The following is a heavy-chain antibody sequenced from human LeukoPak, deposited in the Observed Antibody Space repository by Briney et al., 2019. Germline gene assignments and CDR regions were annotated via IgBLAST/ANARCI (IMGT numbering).Heavy chain of an antibody. D-gene: IGHD4-17*01. CDR1: GFTFINYG. CDR3: ANYGDYQYFDY. J-gene: IGHJ4*02. V-gene: IGHV3-30*18. Sequence: GSLRLSCAASGFTFINYGMHWVRQAPGKGLEWVAVISYDATNKYYADSVKGRFTISRDNSKNTLYLQMNSLKTDDTAVYYCANYGDYQYFDYWGQGTPVTASS. CDR2: ISYDATNK.